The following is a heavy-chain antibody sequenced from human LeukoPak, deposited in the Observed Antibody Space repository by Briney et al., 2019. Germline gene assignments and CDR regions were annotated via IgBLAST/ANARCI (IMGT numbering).Heavy chain of an antibody. CDR3: ARGVDYYGV. V-gene: IGHV4-34*01. CDR1: GGSFSGYS. D-gene: IGHD3-10*01. CDR2: INHSGGT. J-gene: IGHJ4*02. Sequence: SETLSLTCTVYGGSFSGYSWNWIRQPPVKGLEWIGEINHSGGTNYNPSLKSRVTISVDTSKKQFSLKLSSVTAADTAVYYCARGVDYYGVWGQGTLVTVSS.